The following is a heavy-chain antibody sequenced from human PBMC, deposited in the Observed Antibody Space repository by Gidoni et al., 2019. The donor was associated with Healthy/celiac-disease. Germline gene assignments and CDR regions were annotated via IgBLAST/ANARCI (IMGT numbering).Heavy chain of an antibody. J-gene: IGHJ4*02. V-gene: IGHV3-21*01. CDR2: ISSSSSYI. Sequence: EVQLVESGGGLVKPGGSLRLSCAASGFTFSSYSMNWVRQAPGKGLAWVSSISSSSSYIYYADSGKGRFTISRDNAKNSLYLQMNSLGAEDTAVYYCAREGGGDYDWWGQGTLVTVSS. D-gene: IGHD4-17*01. CDR1: GFTFSSYS. CDR3: AREGGGDYDW.